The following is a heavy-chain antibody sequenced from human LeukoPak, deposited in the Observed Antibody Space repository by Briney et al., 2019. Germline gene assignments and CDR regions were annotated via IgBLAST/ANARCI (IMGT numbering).Heavy chain of an antibody. CDR1: GGSISSGDYY. J-gene: IGHJ4*02. CDR2: IYYSGST. D-gene: IGHD1-26*01. V-gene: IGHV4-30-4*01. Sequence: PSQTLSLTCTVSGGSISSGDYYWSWIRQSPGKGLEWIGYIYYSGSTYYNPSLKSRVTMSVDTSKNQFSLRLTSVTAADTAVYYCARNRVVGAPNFDYWGQGTLVTVFS. CDR3: ARNRVVGAPNFDY.